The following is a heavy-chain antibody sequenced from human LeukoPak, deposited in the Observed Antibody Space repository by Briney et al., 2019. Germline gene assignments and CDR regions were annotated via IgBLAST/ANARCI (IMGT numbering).Heavy chain of an antibody. J-gene: IGHJ4*02. Sequence: ASVKVSCKASGYTFTGYYMHWVRQAPGQGLEWMGWINPNSGGTNYAQKFQGRVTMTRDTSISTAYMELSRLRSDDTAVYYCARDGIAAAGTAFDYWGQGTLVTVSS. CDR2: INPNSGGT. CDR3: ARDGIAAAGTAFDY. CDR1: GYTFTGYY. D-gene: IGHD6-13*01. V-gene: IGHV1-2*02.